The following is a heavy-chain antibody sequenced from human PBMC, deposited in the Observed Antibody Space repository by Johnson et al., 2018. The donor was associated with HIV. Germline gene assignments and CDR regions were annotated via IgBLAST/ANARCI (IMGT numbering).Heavy chain of an antibody. CDR3: ARDRRLADAFDI. D-gene: IGHD5-12*01. V-gene: IGHV3-74*01. CDR2: INSDRSST. J-gene: IGHJ3*02. CDR1: GFIFSSSW. Sequence: VQLVESGGGLVQPGGSLRLSCAASGFIFSSSWIHWVRQAPGKGLVWVSRINSDRSSTSYADSVTCRFTIARDNAKNTLYLQMNSRRAEDTAVYYCARDRRLADAFDIWGQGTMVTVSS.